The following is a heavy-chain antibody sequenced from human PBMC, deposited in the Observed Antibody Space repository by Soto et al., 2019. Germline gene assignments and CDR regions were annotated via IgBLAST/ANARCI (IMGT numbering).Heavy chain of an antibody. J-gene: IGHJ4*02. CDR2: INHSGST. CDR1: GGSFSGYY. CDR3: ARDKITGLFDY. V-gene: IGHV4-34*01. Sequence: QVQLQQWGAGLLKPSETLSLTCAVYGGSFSGYYWTWIRQPPGTGLEWIGEINHSGSTNYNPSLKSRVTISVDTXKNXXSLKLTSVTAADTAVYYCARDKITGLFDYWGQGTLVTVSS. D-gene: IGHD2-8*02.